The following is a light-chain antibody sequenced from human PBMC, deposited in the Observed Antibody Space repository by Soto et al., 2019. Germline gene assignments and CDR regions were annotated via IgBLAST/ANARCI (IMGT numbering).Light chain of an antibody. V-gene: IGKV3-11*01. CDR2: EAS. Sequence: EIVMTQSPATLSVSPGERATLSCRASQSVSSNLAWYRQKPGQAPRLLMYEASNRATGIPARFSGGGSGTDFTLTISSLEPEDFAVYYCQQRSDWPWTFGQGTKVDIK. CDR1: QSVSSN. CDR3: QQRSDWPWT. J-gene: IGKJ1*01.